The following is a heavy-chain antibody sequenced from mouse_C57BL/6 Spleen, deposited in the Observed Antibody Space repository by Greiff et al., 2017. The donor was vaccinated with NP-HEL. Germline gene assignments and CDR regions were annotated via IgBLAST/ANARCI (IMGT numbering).Heavy chain of an antibody. V-gene: IGHV1-15*01. CDR3: TSHDGYGFDY. J-gene: IGHJ2*01. D-gene: IGHD2-3*01. CDR2: IDPETGGT. Sequence: QVHVKQSGAELVRPGASVTLSCKASGYTFTDYEMHWVKQTPVHGLEWIGAIDPETGGTAYNQKFKGKAILTADKSSSTAYMELRSLTSEDSAVYYCTSHDGYGFDYWGQGTTLTVSS. CDR1: GYTFTDYE.